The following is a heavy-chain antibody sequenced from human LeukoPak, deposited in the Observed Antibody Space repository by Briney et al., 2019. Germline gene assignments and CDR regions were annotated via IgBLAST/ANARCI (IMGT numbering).Heavy chain of an antibody. Sequence: SETLSLTCAVSGGSIINTNWWNWVRQPPGKGLEWIGEIYQSGTTNYNPSFKSRITISVDKSKNHFSLRLSSVTAADTAVYYCARDRGSGWYVFDYWGQGTLVTVSS. CDR2: IYQSGTT. CDR1: GGSIINTNW. J-gene: IGHJ4*02. CDR3: ARDRGSGWYVFDY. D-gene: IGHD6-19*01. V-gene: IGHV4-4*02.